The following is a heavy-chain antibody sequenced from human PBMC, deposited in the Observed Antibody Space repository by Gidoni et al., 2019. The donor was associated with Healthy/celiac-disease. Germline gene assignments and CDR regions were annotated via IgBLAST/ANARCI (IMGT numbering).Heavy chain of an antibody. CDR2: ISYDGSNK. J-gene: IGHJ6*02. V-gene: IGHV3-30*18. CDR1: GFTFSSYG. Sequence: QVQLVESGGGVVQPGRSLRLSCAASGFTFSSYGLPWVRQAPGKGLEWVAVISYDGSNKYYADSVKGRFTISRDNSKNTLYLQMNSLRAEDTAVYYCAKDQTPLVATEGFWYYYGMDVWGQGTTVTVSS. D-gene: IGHD5-12*01. CDR3: AKDQTPLVATEGFWYYYGMDV.